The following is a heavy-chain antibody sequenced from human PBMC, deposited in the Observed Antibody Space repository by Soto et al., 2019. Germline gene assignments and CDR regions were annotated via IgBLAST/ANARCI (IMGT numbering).Heavy chain of an antibody. CDR3: AKELYSCGAECPYYMDD. D-gene: IGHD2-21*01. CDR2: ISLRHHST. J-gene: IGHJ4*02. Sequence: ASVKVSCKTSGYTFVDYFIHWVRQAPGQGLEWMGIISLRHHSTSYAQKFQDRLSVTRDPSSTTIYMELSRLRSEDTAVYYCAKELYSCGAECPYYMDDWGQGTPVTVSS. CDR1: GYTFVDYF. V-gene: IGHV1-46*01.